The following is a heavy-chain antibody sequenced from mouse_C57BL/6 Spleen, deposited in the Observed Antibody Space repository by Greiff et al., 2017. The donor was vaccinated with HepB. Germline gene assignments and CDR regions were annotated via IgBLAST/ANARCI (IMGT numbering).Heavy chain of an antibody. CDR3: AMNSYYYDYDGYYFDY. J-gene: IGHJ2*01. CDR2: ISSGSSTI. Sequence: EVMLVESGGGLVKPGGSLKLSCAASGFTFSDYGMHWVRQAPEKGLEWVAYISSGSSTIYYADTVTGRFTISRDNAKNTLFLQMTSLRSEDTAMYYCAMNSYYYDYDGYYFDYWGQGTTLTVSS. V-gene: IGHV5-17*01. D-gene: IGHD2-4*01. CDR1: GFTFSDYG.